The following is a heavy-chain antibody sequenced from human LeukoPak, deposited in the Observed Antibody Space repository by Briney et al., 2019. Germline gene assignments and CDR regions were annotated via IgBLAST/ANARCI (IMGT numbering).Heavy chain of an antibody. J-gene: IGHJ6*03. CDR1: GYTFTSYY. Sequence: GASVKVSCKASGYTFTSYYMHWVRQAPGQGLEWMGIINPSGGSTSYAQKFQGRVTMTRDMSTSTVYMELSSLRSEDTAVYYCARSTMVRFLMDVWGKGTTVTISS. D-gene: IGHD3-10*01. V-gene: IGHV1-46*01. CDR3: ARSTMVRFLMDV. CDR2: INPSGGST.